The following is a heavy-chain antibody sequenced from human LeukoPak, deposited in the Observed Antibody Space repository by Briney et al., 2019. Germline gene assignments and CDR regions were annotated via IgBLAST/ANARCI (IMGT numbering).Heavy chain of an antibody. CDR2: IYYSGST. J-gene: IGHJ3*02. CDR3: ARVFFVRAAAGDDAFDI. CDR1: GGSISSSSYY. Sequence: PSETLSLTCTVSGGSISSSSYYWGWIRQPPGKGLEWIGSIYYSGSTYYNPSLKSRVTISVDTSKNQFSLKLSSVTAADTAVYYCARVFFVRAAAGDDAFDIWGQGTMVTVSS. V-gene: IGHV4-39*07. D-gene: IGHD6-13*01.